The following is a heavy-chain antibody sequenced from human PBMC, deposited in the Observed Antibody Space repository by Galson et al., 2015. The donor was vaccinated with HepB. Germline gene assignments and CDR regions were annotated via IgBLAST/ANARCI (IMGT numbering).Heavy chain of an antibody. J-gene: IGHJ2*01. CDR3: AREIPNYYDSRGHWYFDL. Sequence: CAISGDSVSSNSAAWNWIRQSPSRGLEWLGRTYYRSKWYNDYSASVESRITINPDTSENQFSLHLNSVTPEDTAVYYCAREIPNYYDSRGHWYFDLWGRGTLVTVSS. CDR1: GDSVSSNSAA. CDR2: TYYRSKWYN. V-gene: IGHV6-1*01. D-gene: IGHD3-22*01.